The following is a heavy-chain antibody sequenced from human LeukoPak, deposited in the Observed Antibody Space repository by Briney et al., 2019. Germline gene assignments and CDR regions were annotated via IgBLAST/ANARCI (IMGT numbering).Heavy chain of an antibody. CDR2: MNPNSGNT. CDR1: GYTFTSYD. Sequence: GASVKVSCKASGYTFTSYDINWVRQATGQGLEWMGWMNPNSGNTGYAQKFQGRVTMTRNTSISTAYMELSSLRSEGTAVYYCARDNGGTAMAYYYYYYMDVWGKGTTVIISS. J-gene: IGHJ6*03. V-gene: IGHV1-8*02. CDR3: ARDNGGTAMAYYYYYYMDV. D-gene: IGHD5-18*01.